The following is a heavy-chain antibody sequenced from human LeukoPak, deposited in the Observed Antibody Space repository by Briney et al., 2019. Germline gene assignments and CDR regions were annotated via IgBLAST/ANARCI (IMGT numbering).Heavy chain of an antibody. Sequence: GGSLRLSCVASGFTFSSYWMTWVRQAPGKGLEWVANIEPDGTQNYYVDSVKGRFTISRDNAKNSLYLQMNSLRADETAVYYCARLRPYSSSWYAYYGMDVWGQGTTVTVSS. J-gene: IGHJ6*02. CDR3: ARLRPYSSSWYAYYGMDV. V-gene: IGHV3-7*04. CDR2: IEPDGTQN. D-gene: IGHD6-13*01. CDR1: GFTFSSYW.